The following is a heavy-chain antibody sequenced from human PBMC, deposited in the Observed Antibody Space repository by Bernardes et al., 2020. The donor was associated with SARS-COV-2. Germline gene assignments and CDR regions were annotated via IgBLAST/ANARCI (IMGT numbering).Heavy chain of an antibody. D-gene: IGHD1-26*01. V-gene: IGHV4-4*08. CDR1: GGSISSYY. J-gene: IGHJ6*04. Sequence: SETLSLTCTVSGGSISSYYWTWIRQPPGKGLEWIGYIYTSGSTNYNPSLKSRVTISVDTSKNQFSLKLSSVTAADTAVYYCASRYSGSYYYYYYGMDVWGKGTTVTVSS. CDR3: ASRYSGSYYYYYYGMDV. CDR2: IYTSGST.